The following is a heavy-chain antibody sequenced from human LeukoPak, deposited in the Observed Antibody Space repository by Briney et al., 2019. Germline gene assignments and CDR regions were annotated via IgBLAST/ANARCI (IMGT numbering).Heavy chain of an antibody. V-gene: IGHV4-59*08. J-gene: IGHJ5*02. CDR3: ARNRNSAVLTRMWFDP. CDR1: GGSISSYS. Sequence: PSETLSLTCTVSGGSISSYSWSWIRQVPGMGLEYIGKIDYTGTTNYNPSLKSRVTISIDTSKNQFSLSLSSVTAADTAVYYCARNRNSAVLTRMWFDPWGRGTLVTASS. D-gene: IGHD2-2*01. CDR2: IDYTGTT.